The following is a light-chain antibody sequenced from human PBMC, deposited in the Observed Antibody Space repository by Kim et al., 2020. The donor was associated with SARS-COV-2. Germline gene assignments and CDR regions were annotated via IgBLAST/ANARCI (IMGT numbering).Light chain of an antibody. CDR1: SSAFEDYDL. V-gene: IGLV2-23*02. J-gene: IGLJ3*02. CDR3: CSYAGRNTLV. CDR2: DVT. Sequence: QSALTQPAYVSGSPGQSITISCTGASSAFEDYDLVSWYQQHPGDVPKLMIYDVTKRPSGVSSRFSGSRSGNSASLTISGLQAEDEADYYCCSYAGRNTLVFGGGTQLTVL.